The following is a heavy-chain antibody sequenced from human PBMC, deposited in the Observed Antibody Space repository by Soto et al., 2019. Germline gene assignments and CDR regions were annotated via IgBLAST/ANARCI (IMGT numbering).Heavy chain of an antibody. D-gene: IGHD3-3*01. CDR1: GYTSINYG. V-gene: IGHV1-2*04. CDR3: ARGKGLTYYDFWSGSYYFDY. Sequence: GASVKVSCKASGYTSINYGMHWVRQAPGQRLEWMGWINPNSGGTNIAQKFQGWVTVTRDTSISTAYMELSRLRSDDTAVYYCARGKGLTYYDFWSGSYYFDYWGQGTLVTVSS. J-gene: IGHJ4*02. CDR2: INPNSGGT.